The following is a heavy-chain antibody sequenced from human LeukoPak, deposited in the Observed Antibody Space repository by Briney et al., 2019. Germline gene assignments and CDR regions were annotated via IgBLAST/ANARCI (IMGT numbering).Heavy chain of an antibody. CDR2: ITGDGAT. D-gene: IGHD6-25*01. Sequence: PGGSLRLSCAVSGFTFTNFAMMWVRQAPGKGLQWVSSITGDGATYYADSVRGRFMLSRDTSKNTRYLQMNSLTAEDTALYYCAKGAAAGLVDWFDPWGQGTLVTVSS. J-gene: IGHJ5*02. CDR1: GFTFTNFA. CDR3: AKGAAAGLVDWFDP. V-gene: IGHV3-23*01.